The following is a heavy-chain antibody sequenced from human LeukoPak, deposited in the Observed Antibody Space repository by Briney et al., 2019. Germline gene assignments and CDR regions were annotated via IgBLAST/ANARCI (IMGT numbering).Heavy chain of an antibody. CDR1: GGPISSYY. CDR3: AREVVRDFWSGYSSYYYYMDV. V-gene: IGHV4-59*01. D-gene: IGHD3-3*01. Sequence: SETLSLTCTVPGGPISSYYWSWIRQPSGKGLACFAYIYYSGCTKYNPSLKSRVTISVDTSKNQFFLRLSSVTAAVPGVYYCAREVVRDFWSGYSSYYYYMDVWGKGPTVTVSS. CDR2: IYYSGCT. J-gene: IGHJ6*03.